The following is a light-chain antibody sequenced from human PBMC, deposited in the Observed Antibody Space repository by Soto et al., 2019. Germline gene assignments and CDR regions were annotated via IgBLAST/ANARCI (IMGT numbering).Light chain of an antibody. CDR2: DVT. V-gene: IGLV2-14*01. CDR3: SSYTSSSTLV. Sequence: QSVLTQPASVSESPGQSITISCTGTSSDVGGYNYVSWYQQHPGKAPKLMIYDVTNRPSGISNRFSGSKSGNTASLTISGLQAEDEADYYCSSYTSSSTLVFGTGTKV. CDR1: SSDVGGYNY. J-gene: IGLJ1*01.